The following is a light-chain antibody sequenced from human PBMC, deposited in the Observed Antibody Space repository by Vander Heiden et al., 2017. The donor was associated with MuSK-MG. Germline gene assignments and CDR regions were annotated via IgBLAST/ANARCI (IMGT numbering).Light chain of an antibody. Sequence: QSVSTQPPSVSAAPGQNVTISCSGYISKLRPSYVSWYPQVLAPAPKLLVYEDNKRHSGIPDRFSGSKSGTAATLGITGTQTGDEADYYCGTRDTSQIAPVFGGGTKLTVL. CDR1: ISKLRPSY. V-gene: IGLV1-51*01. CDR2: EDN. CDR3: GTRDTSQIAPV. J-gene: IGLJ2*01.